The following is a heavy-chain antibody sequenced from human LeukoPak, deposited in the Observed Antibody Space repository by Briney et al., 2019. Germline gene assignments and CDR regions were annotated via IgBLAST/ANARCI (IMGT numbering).Heavy chain of an antibody. V-gene: IGHV5-51*01. J-gene: IGHJ5*02. CDR3: ARGYCSSTSCYTWRANWFDP. D-gene: IGHD2-2*02. CDR2: IYPGDSDT. Sequence: GESLQISCKGSGYSFTSYWIGWVRQMPGKGLEWMGIIYPGDSDTRYSPSFQGQVTISADKSISTAYLQWSSLKASDTAMYYCARGYCSSTSCYTWRANWFDPWGQGTLVTVSS. CDR1: GYSFTSYW.